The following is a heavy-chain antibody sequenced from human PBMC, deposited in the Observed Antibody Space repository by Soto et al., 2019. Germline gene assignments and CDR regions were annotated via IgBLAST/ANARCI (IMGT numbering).Heavy chain of an antibody. CDR3: ARDRHAGFTHYFDP. D-gene: IGHD1-26*01. V-gene: IGHV4-59*02. Sequence: SEPLSLTGFVSGGSVSSHHWRWIRQSPGQRLESIAYTSYTGNTNYHPSLPRRVTISLDPSKNQSSLKLTSMTAADTAVYYCARDRHAGFTHYFDPWGQGTLVTVSS. CDR1: GGSVSSHH. J-gene: IGHJ5*02. CDR2: TSYTGNT.